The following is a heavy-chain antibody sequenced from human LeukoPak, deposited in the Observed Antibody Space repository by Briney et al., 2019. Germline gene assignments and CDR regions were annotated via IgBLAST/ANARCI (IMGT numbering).Heavy chain of an antibody. CDR1: GFTFSSYA. Sequence: GGSLRLSCAATGFTFSSYAMSWVRQAPGKGLEWVSGISGSGGSTYSAEFAKGRVTISRDRSKNSVYLQMNSLRPDDTPLYYCAKDGCRYRFVFWGQGPMVTVSS. V-gene: IGHV3-23*01. D-gene: IGHD3-16*02. CDR2: ISGSGGST. J-gene: IGHJ1*01. CDR3: AKDGCRYRFVF.